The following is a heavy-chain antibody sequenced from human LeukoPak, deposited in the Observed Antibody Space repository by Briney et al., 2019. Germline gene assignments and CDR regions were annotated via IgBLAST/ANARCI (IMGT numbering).Heavy chain of an antibody. Sequence: GGSLRLSCAASGFTFSSYSMNWVRQAPGKGLEWVSYISSSSSTIYYADSVKGRFTISRDNAKNSLYLQMNSLRAEDTAVYYCARVLVVVPAASDYWGQGTLVTVSS. CDR3: ARVLVVVPAASDY. D-gene: IGHD2-2*01. CDR2: ISSSSSTI. J-gene: IGHJ4*02. CDR1: GFTFSSYS. V-gene: IGHV3-48*01.